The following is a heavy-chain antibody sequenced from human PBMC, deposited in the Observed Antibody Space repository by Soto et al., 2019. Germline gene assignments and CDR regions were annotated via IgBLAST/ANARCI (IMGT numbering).Heavy chain of an antibody. D-gene: IGHD5-18*01. J-gene: IGHJ6*02. CDR1: GFTFSSYA. V-gene: IGHV3-30-3*01. CDR2: ISYDGSNK. Sequence: GGSLRLSCAASGFTFSSYAMHWVRQAPGKGLEWVAVISYDGSNKYYADSVKGRFTISRDNSKNTLYLQMNSLRAEDTAVYYCARASVPTAMDWEDYYYGMDVWGQGTTVTVSS. CDR3: ARASVPTAMDWEDYYYGMDV.